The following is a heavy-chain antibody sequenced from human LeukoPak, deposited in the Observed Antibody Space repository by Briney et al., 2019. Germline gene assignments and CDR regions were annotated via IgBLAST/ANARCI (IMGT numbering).Heavy chain of an antibody. V-gene: IGHV4-4*09. D-gene: IGHD4-17*01. CDR2: IYTSGST. Sequence: KPSETLSLTCTVSGGSISSYYWSWIRQPPGKGLEWIGYIYTSGSTNYNPSLKSRVTISVDTSKNQLSLKLSSVTAADTAVYYCASITVTTNLWGQGTLVTVSS. CDR3: ASITVTTNL. CDR1: GGSISSYY. J-gene: IGHJ5*02.